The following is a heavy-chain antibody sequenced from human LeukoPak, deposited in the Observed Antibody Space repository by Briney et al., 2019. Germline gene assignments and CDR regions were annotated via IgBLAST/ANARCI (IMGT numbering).Heavy chain of an antibody. CDR3: AKGHYYDFWSGYFS. Sequence: GGSLRLSGAASGFTFDDYAMHWVRQAPGRGLEWVSGISWNSGIIDYADSVKGRFTISRDNAKNSLYLQMNSLRAEDTALYYCAKGHYYDFWSGYFSWGQGTLVTVSS. CDR2: ISWNSGII. V-gene: IGHV3-9*01. CDR1: GFTFDDYA. J-gene: IGHJ4*02. D-gene: IGHD3-3*01.